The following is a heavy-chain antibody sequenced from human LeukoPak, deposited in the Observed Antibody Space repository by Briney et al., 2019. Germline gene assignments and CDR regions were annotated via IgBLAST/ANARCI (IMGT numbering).Heavy chain of an antibody. CDR3: ARASADCSGGSCYSYFSYYYGMDV. V-gene: IGHV3-74*01. D-gene: IGHD2-15*01. CDR1: GFTFSSYA. Sequence: GGSLRLSCAASGFTFSSYAMSWVRQAPGKGLVWVSRINSDGSSTSYADSVKGRFTISRDNAKNTLYLQMNSLRAEDTAVYYCARASADCSGGSCYSYFSYYYGMDVWGQGTTVTVSS. J-gene: IGHJ6*02. CDR2: INSDGSST.